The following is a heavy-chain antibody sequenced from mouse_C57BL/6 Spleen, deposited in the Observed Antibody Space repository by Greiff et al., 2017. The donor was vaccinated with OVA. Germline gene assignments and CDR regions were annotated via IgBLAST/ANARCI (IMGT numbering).Heavy chain of an antibody. D-gene: IGHD2-2*01. CDR3: AASMVTTTFAY. CDR1: GFSLTSYG. J-gene: IGHJ3*01. V-gene: IGHV2-4*01. Sequence: VMLVESGPGLVQPSQSLSITCTVSGFSLTSYGVHWVRQPPGKGLEWLGVIWSGGSTDYNAAFISSLSISKDNSKSQVFFKMNSLQADDTAIYYCAASMVTTTFAYWGQGTLVTVSA. CDR2: IWSGGST.